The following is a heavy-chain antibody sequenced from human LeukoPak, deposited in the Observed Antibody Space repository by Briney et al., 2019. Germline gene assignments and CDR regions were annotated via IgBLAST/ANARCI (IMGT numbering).Heavy chain of an antibody. D-gene: IGHD6-19*01. CDR3: ARVRVSSSSHPWYFDY. CDR1: RGSMSSYY. V-gene: IGHV4-59*01. J-gene: IGHJ4*02. Sequence: PSETLSLTCTVSRGSMSSYYWSWIRPPPGKGLEWIGHIYYSGSTNYNPSLKSRVNISVDTSKNQFSLKLTSVTAADTAVYYCARVRVSSSSHPWYFDYWGQETLATVSS. CDR2: IYYSGST.